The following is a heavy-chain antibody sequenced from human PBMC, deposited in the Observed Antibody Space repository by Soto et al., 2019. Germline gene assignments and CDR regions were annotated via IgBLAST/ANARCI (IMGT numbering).Heavy chain of an antibody. CDR2: IIPIFGTA. Sequence: QVQLVQSGAEVKKPGSSVKVSCKASGGTFSSYSINWVRQAPGQGLEWMGEIIPIFGTANYAQKFQGRVTITADESTSTASMELRSLRSEDTAVYYCARDGGRHCGGIDYWGQGTLVTVSS. CDR1: GGTFSSYS. V-gene: IGHV1-69*01. J-gene: IGHJ4*02. CDR3: ARDGGRHCGGIDY. D-gene: IGHD1-26*01.